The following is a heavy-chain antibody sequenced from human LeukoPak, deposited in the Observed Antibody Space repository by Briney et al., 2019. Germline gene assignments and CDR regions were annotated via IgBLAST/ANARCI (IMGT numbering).Heavy chain of an antibody. D-gene: IGHD6-25*01. J-gene: IGHJ4*02. CDR1: GFTFSSFS. CDR2: IIVSGTT. CDR3: AKGSVGNADFAS. Sequence: GGSLRLSCAASGFTFSSFSMTWVRQAPGKGPEWISSIIVSGTTYYADSVKGRFTISRGSFRGTLFLQMDSLRVEDTAVYFCAKGSVGNADFASWGQGALVTVSS. V-gene: IGHV3-23*01.